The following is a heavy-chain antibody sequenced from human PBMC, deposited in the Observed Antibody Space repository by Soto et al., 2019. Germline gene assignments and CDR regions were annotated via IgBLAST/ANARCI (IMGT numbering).Heavy chain of an antibody. CDR1: GFTFSSYG. CDR3: AKNNDATYYYYGMDV. J-gene: IGHJ6*02. V-gene: IGHV3-30*18. D-gene: IGHD2-15*01. Sequence: PGGSLRLSCAASGFTFSSYGMHWVRQAPGKGLEWVAVISYDGSNKYYADSVKGRFTISRDNSKNTLYLQMNSLRAEDTAVYYCAKNNDATYYYYGMDVWGQGTTVTVSS. CDR2: ISYDGSNK.